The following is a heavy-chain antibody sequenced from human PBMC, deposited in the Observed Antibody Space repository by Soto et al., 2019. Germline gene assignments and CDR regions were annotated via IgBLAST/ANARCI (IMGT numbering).Heavy chain of an antibody. CDR2: IYNSRTT. CDR3: ALALGPTTGLDY. CDR1: GASTVSHYH. D-gene: IGHD1-26*01. Sequence: QVQLQESGPGLVKPSQTLSLTCSVSGASTVSHYHWTWIRQPPGKGLEWMGYIYNSRTTFYNPSLTSRLSISMDTSGNQFSLELRSVTAADTAVYYCALALGPTTGLDYWGQGTLVTVSS. J-gene: IGHJ4*02. V-gene: IGHV4-31*02.